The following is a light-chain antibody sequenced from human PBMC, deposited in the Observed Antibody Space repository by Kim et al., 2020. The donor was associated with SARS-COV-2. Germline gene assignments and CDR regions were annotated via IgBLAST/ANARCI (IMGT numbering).Light chain of an antibody. Sequence: DIQMTQFPSAMSASVGDSVTITCRASQGISNYLAWFQQKPGKVPKRLIYTASNLQSGVPSRFSGGGSGTEFTLTISSLQPEDFATYYCLQHHSYPFTFGGGTKVDIK. CDR2: TAS. CDR1: QGISNY. V-gene: IGKV1-17*03. J-gene: IGKJ4*01. CDR3: LQHHSYPFT.